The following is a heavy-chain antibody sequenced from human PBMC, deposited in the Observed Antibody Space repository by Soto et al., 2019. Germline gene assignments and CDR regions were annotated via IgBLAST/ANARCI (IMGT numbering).Heavy chain of an antibody. CDR1: GYTLTELS. J-gene: IGHJ4*02. D-gene: IGHD3-10*01. V-gene: IGHV1-24*01. CDR2: FDPEDGET. Sequence: QVQLVQSGAEVKKPGASVKVSCKVSGYTLTELSMHWVRQAPGKGLEWMGGFDPEDGETIYAQKFQGRVTMTEDTSTDTAYMELSSLRSEDTAVYYCATDRALLYSSGSYYTGTFDYWGQGTLVTVSS. CDR3: ATDRALLYSSGSYYTGTFDY.